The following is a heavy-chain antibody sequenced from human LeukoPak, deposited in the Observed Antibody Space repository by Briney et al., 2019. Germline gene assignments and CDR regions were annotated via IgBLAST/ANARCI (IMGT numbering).Heavy chain of an antibody. CDR1: GYTFTSYD. D-gene: IGHD1-26*01. Sequence: ASVKVSCKASGYTFTSYDINWVRQAPGQGLEWMGWINPNSGGTNYAQKFQGRVTMTRDTSISTAYMELSRLRSDDTAVYYCASLVGAKHSTFDYWGQGTLVTVSS. CDR2: INPNSGGT. CDR3: ASLVGAKHSTFDY. J-gene: IGHJ4*02. V-gene: IGHV1-2*02.